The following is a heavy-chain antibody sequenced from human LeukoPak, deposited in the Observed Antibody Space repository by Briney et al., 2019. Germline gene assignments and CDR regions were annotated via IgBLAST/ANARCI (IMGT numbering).Heavy chain of an antibody. D-gene: IGHD2-15*01. Sequence: PGGSLRLSCAASRFTLSNHNMESVPQAPGKGPGLAGFIRRKAYGATKEYAASVKGTFTSSRDDSKSIAYLQMISLKTEDTAVYYCTRDRVVVVAANFFDYWGQGTLVTVSS. V-gene: IGHV3-49*04. CDR1: RFTLSNHN. CDR3: TRDRVVVVAANFFDY. CDR2: IRRKAYGATK. J-gene: IGHJ4*02.